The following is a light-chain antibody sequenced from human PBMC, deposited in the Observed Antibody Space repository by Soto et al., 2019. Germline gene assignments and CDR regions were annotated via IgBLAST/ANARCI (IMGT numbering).Light chain of an antibody. CDR3: QQYNNWPRV. CDR1: QSVSSN. Sequence: EIVMTQSPATLSVSPGERATLSCRASQSVSSNLAWYQQNPGQAPRLLIYGASTRATGIPARFSGSGSGTEFTLTISSLQSEDFAVYYCQQYNNWPRVFGQGAKVEIK. CDR2: GAS. J-gene: IGKJ1*01. V-gene: IGKV3-15*01.